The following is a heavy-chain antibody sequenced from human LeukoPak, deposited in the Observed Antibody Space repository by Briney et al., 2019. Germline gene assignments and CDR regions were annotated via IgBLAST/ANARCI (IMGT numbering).Heavy chain of an antibody. CDR2: MYLSGTT. J-gene: IGHJ4*02. V-gene: IGHV4-4*02. Sequence: SETLSLTCTVSGDSINSLDLWSWVRQPPGKGLGWIGEMYLSGTTHSNPSVKSRVTVSIDKSKNQFFLNLSSVTAADTAVYYCAGLVGRYSSGLYYYYFDYWGQGTLVTVSS. CDR1: GDSINSLDL. CDR3: AGLVGRYSSGLYYYYFDY. D-gene: IGHD3-22*01.